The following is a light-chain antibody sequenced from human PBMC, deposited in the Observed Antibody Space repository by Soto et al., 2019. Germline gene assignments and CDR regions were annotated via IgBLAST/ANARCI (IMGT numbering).Light chain of an antibody. CDR3: QHYNNWPPET. CDR2: GAS. Sequence: EIVLAQSPGTLSLSPGERATLSCRASQSVSSSYLAWYQHKPGQAPRLLIYGASSRATGIPDRFSGSGSGTDFTLTISSLQSEDFAVYYCQHYNNWPPETFGQGTKVDIK. J-gene: IGKJ1*01. CDR1: QSVSSSY. V-gene: IGKV3-20*01.